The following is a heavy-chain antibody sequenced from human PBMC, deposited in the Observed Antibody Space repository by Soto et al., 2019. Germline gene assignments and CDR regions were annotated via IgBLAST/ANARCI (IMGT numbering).Heavy chain of an antibody. CDR1: GFTFSSYA. CDR3: ARGDRGGSVSPASYYYSGLDV. V-gene: IGHV3-23*01. D-gene: IGHD2-15*01. Sequence: DVQLLESGGHLVQPGGSLRLSCAASGFTFSSYAMSWVRQAPGKGLEWVSSVSAGGDMTYYSDFVKGRFTISRDNSNNALFLQMNSLRIEDTALYYCARGDRGGSVSPASYYYSGLDVWGQGTTVTVS. J-gene: IGHJ6*02. CDR2: VSAGGDMT.